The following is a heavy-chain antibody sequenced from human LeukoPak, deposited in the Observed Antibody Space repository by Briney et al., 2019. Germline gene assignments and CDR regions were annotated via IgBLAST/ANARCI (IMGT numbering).Heavy chain of an antibody. V-gene: IGHV1-69*06. Sequence: ASVKVSCKASGGTFSSYAISWVRQAPGQGLEWMGGIIPIFGTANYAQKFQGRVTITADKSTSTAYMELSGLRSDDTAVYYCARDLGRLVVVVAQAFRYNWFDPWGQGTLVTVSS. D-gene: IGHD2-15*01. CDR1: GGTFSSYA. CDR3: ARDLGRLVVVVAQAFRYNWFDP. CDR2: IIPIFGTA. J-gene: IGHJ5*02.